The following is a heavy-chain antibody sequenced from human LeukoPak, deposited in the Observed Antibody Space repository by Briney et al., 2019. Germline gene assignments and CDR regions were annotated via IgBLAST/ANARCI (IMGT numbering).Heavy chain of an antibody. CDR1: GFTFSNYA. CDR2: ISGSGDST. CDR3: AKRLSFGVAIGDFDY. D-gene: IGHD3-3*01. J-gene: IGHJ4*02. Sequence: GGSLRLSCAASGFTFSNYAMSWVRQAPGKGLEWVSAISGSGDSTYYADSVKGRFTISRDSSMETLYLQMNSLRAEDTATYFCAKRLSFGVAIGDFDYWGQGTMVTVSS. V-gene: IGHV3-23*01.